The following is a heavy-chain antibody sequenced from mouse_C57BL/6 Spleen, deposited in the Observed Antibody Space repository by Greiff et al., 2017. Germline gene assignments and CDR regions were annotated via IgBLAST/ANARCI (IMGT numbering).Heavy chain of an antibody. CDR1: GFSLTSYA. J-gene: IGHJ3*01. V-gene: IGHV2-9-1*01. Sequence: QVQLKESGPGLVAPSQSLSITCTVSGFSLTSYAISWVRQPPGKGLEWLGVIWTGGGTHYNSALKSRLSISKDNSKSQVFLKMNSLQTDDTARYYCASYDGYSWFAYWGQGTLVTVSA. D-gene: IGHD2-3*01. CDR2: IWTGGGT. CDR3: ASYDGYSWFAY.